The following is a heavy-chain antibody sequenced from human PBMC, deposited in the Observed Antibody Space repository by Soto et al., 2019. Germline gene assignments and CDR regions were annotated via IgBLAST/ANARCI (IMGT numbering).Heavy chain of an antibody. CDR2: ISYDGSNK. J-gene: IGHJ3*02. CDR3: AKGFQDGDYGLGAFDI. V-gene: IGHV3-30*18. CDR1: GFTFSSYG. D-gene: IGHD4-17*01. Sequence: GGSLRLSCAASGFTFSSYGMHWVRQAPGKGLEWVAVISYDGSNKYYADSVKGRFTISRDNSKNTLYLQMNSVRAEDTAVYYCAKGFQDGDYGLGAFDIWGQGTMVTVSS.